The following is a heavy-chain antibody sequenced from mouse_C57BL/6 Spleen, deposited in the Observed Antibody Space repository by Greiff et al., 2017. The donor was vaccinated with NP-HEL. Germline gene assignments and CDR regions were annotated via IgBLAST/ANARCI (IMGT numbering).Heavy chain of an antibody. CDR1: GYTFTSYG. CDR2: IYPRSGNT. Sequence: VQRVESGAELARPGASVKLSCKASGYTFTSYGISWVKQRTGQGLEWIGEIYPRSGNTYYNEKFKGKATLTADKSSSTAYMELRSLTSEDSAVYFCARLEGNPYYFDYWGQGTTLTVSS. D-gene: IGHD2-1*01. V-gene: IGHV1-81*01. J-gene: IGHJ2*01. CDR3: ARLEGNPYYFDY.